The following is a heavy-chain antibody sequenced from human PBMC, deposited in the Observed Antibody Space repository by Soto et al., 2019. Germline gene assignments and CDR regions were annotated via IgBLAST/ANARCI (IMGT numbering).Heavy chain of an antibody. J-gene: IGHJ5*02. CDR2: IRNKANSYAT. D-gene: IGHD2-21*02. V-gene: IGHV3-73*02. CDR1: GFTFSDST. Sequence: EVQLVESGGGLVQPGGSLKLSCAASGFTFSDSTMHWVRQASGKGLEWVGRIRNKANSYATAYAASGKGRFTVSRDDSKNTAYLQMNGLKTEGTAVYYCTSSFVVVTAIAASWRQGTLVTVSS. CDR3: TSSFVVVTAIAAS.